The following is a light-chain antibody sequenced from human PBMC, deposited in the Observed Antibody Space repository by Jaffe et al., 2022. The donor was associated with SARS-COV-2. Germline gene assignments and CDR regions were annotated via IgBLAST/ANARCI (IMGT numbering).Light chain of an antibody. CDR3: QHYGSSPLFT. Sequence: EIVLTQSPGTLSVSPGERATLSCRASQSVSGSFLAWYQQKAGQAPRLLIYGASTRATGIPDRFSGSGSGTDFTLTISRLEPEDFAVYYCQHYGSSPLFTFGPGTKVDIK. V-gene: IGKV3-20*01. CDR2: GAS. CDR1: QSVSGSF. J-gene: IGKJ3*01.